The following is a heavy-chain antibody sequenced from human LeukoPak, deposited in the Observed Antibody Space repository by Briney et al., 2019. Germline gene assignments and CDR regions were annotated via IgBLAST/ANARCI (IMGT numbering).Heavy chain of an antibody. CDR3: ARLRGSSGYYLGSNPFDY. CDR2: IYYSGST. J-gene: IGHJ4*02. Sequence: SETLSLTCTVSGGSISSGGYYWGWIRQHPGKGLEWIGDIYYSGSTYYNPSLKSRVNISVDTSKNQFSLKLSSVTAADTAVYYCARLRGSSGYYLGSNPFDYWGQGTLDTVSS. CDR1: GGSISSGGYY. V-gene: IGHV4-31*03. D-gene: IGHD3-22*01.